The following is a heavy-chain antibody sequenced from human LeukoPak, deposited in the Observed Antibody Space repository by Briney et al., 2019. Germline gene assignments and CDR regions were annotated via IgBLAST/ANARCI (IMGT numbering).Heavy chain of an antibody. Sequence: GGSLRLSCAASGFTFSSYAMSWVRQVPGKGLEWVSVISDSGGSTHYADSVKGRFTISRDNSKNTLYLRMNSLRAEDTAIYYCAKGGGGGGSYFDYWGQGTLVTVSS. V-gene: IGHV3-23*01. D-gene: IGHD3-10*01. J-gene: IGHJ4*02. CDR3: AKGGGGGGSYFDY. CDR2: ISDSGGST. CDR1: GFTFSSYA.